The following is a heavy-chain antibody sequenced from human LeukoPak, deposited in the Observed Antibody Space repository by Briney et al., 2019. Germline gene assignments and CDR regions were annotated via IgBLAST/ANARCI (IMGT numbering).Heavy chain of an antibody. V-gene: IGHV4-59*08. CDR3: ASHRAGTFLDS. Sequence: SETLSLTCTVSGGSISSYYWSWIRQPPGKGLEWIGYIYYSGSTNYNPSLESRVTISLDTSKNQFSLKLSSVTAADTAVYYCASHRAGTFLDSWGQGFLVTVSS. CDR2: IYYSGST. CDR1: GGSISSYY. J-gene: IGHJ5*01. D-gene: IGHD6-19*01.